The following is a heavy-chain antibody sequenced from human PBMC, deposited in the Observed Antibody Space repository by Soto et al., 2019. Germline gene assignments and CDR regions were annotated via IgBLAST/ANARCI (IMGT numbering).Heavy chain of an antibody. CDR3: ARRGGAAQSSRWYSWYDP. D-gene: IGHD6-13*01. Sequence: NPSETLSLTCGVHGGTFTDHYWNWIRQSPGKGLEWIGEISHSGSTNYNPSLKSRVTILVDTSKNHFSLQLSSVTAADTAVYYCARRGGAAQSSRWYSWYDPWGQGTLVTVSS. CDR2: ISHSGST. CDR1: GGTFTDHY. V-gene: IGHV4-34*01. J-gene: IGHJ5*02.